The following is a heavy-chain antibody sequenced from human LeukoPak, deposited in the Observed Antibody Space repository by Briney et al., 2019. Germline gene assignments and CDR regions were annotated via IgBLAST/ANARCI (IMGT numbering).Heavy chain of an antibody. V-gene: IGHV4-59*01. D-gene: IGHD5-18*01. CDR3: AGYSYGHHIDY. J-gene: IGHJ4*02. Sequence: SETLSLTCTVSGVSISSYYWSWIRQPPGKGLEWMGYIYYSGSTNYNPSLKSRVTISVDTSKNQFSLKLSSVAAADTAVYYCAGYSYGHHIDYWGQGTLVAVSS. CDR1: GVSISSYY. CDR2: IYYSGST.